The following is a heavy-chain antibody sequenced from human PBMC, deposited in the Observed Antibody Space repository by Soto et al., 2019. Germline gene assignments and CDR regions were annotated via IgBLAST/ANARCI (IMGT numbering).Heavy chain of an antibody. Sequence: SSETLSLTCTVSGGSISSYYWSWIRQPPGKGLYCIGYIYYSGSTNYYPSLKSRVTISVDTSKNQFSLKLSSVTAADTAVYYCARDGDYYDSSGYHNYYFDYWGQGTLVTVSS. D-gene: IGHD3-22*01. J-gene: IGHJ4*02. CDR2: IYYSGST. CDR3: ARDGDYYDSSGYHNYYFDY. V-gene: IGHV4-59*01. CDR1: GGSISSYY.